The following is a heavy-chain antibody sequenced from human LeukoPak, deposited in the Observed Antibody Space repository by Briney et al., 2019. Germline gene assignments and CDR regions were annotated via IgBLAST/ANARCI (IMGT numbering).Heavy chain of an antibody. Sequence: PGGSLRLSCAASGFTFSSYAMHWVRQAPGKGLEYVSAISSNGGNTYYANSVKGRFTISRDNSKGTLYLQMGSLRAEDMAVYYCARNAMARGNHFDYWGQGTLVAVSS. CDR3: ARNAMARGNHFDY. V-gene: IGHV3-64*01. CDR2: ISSNGGNT. J-gene: IGHJ4*02. D-gene: IGHD3-10*01. CDR1: GFTFSSYA.